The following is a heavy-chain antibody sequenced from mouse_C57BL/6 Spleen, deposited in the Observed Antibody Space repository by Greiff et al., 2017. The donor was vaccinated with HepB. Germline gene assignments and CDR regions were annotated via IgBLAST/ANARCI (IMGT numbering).Heavy chain of an antibody. J-gene: IGHJ3*01. CDR3: ARLDYGNWFAY. D-gene: IGHD2-1*01. V-gene: IGHV1-59*01. Sequence: QVQLQQPGAELVRPGTSVKLSCKASGYTFTSYWMHWVKQRPGQGLEWIGVIDPSDSYTNYNQKFKGKATLTVDTSSSTAYMQLSSLTSEDSAVYYCARLDYGNWFAYWGQGTLVTVSA. CDR1: GYTFTSYW. CDR2: IDPSDSYT.